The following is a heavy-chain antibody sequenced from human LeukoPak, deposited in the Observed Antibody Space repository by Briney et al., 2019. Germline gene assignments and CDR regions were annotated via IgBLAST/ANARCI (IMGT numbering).Heavy chain of an antibody. Sequence: SETLSLTCTVSGCSISSRSYYWGWIRQPPWKGLEWIGSIYYSGSTYYNPSLKSRVTISVDTSKNQFSLKRSSVTDADTAVYYCAGQVVVPAAGFDYWGQGNLVTVSS. CDR3: AGQVVVPAAGFDY. CDR1: GCSISSRSYY. CDR2: IYYSGST. J-gene: IGHJ4*02. V-gene: IGHV4-39*01. D-gene: IGHD2-2*01.